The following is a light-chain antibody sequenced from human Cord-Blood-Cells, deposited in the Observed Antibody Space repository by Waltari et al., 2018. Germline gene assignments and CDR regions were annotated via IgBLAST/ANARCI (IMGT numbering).Light chain of an antibody. V-gene: IGKV4-1*01. CDR2: WAS. J-gene: IGKJ1*01. CDR1: QSVLYSSNNKNY. Sequence: DIVMTQSPDSLAVSLGERATINCKSSQSVLYSSNNKNYLAWYQQKPGQPPSLLIYWASTRESGVPDRFSGSGAGTDLTLTISSLQAEDVSVYYGQQYYSTPRTFGQGTKVEIK. CDR3: QQYYSTPRT.